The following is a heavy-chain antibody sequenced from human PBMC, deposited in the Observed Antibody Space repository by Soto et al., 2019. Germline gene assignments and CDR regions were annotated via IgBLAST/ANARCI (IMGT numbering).Heavy chain of an antibody. V-gene: IGHV1-18*01. CDR3: ARGGYGDY. CDR1: GYTFTSYG. CDR2: ISAHNGNK. D-gene: IGHD1-1*01. Sequence: QVHLVQSGAEVRKPGASVKVSCKGSGYTFTSYGITWVRQAPGQGLEWLGWISAHNGNKNYAKKLQGRVTVTRETYEITADLGVRRLRSDDTAVDYCARGGYGDYWGQGARVTVSS. J-gene: IGHJ4*02.